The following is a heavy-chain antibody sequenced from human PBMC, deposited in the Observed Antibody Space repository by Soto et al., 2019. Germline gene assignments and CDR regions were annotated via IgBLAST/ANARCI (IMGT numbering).Heavy chain of an antibody. D-gene: IGHD2-8*01. CDR1: GYTFTRYG. CDR2: ISGYNGDT. Sequence: QGQLVQSGAEVKKPGASVKVSCKASGYTFTRYGISWVRQAPGQGLEWMGWISGYNGDTKCAQKFQGRVTMTVDTSTTTAYMELRSLTSDDRAVYYCAKNGQPPYYYYGMDVWGQGTTVTVSS. V-gene: IGHV1-18*01. CDR3: AKNGQPPYYYYGMDV. J-gene: IGHJ6*02.